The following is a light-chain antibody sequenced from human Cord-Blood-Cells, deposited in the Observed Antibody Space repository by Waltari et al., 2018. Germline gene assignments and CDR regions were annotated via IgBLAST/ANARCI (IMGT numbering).Light chain of an antibody. J-gene: IGKJ4*01. CDR1: QSVSSY. CDR3: QQRSNWPLT. Sequence: EIVSTPPPATLSASPGERATLSCRASQSVSSYLAWYQQKTGQAPRLLIYYASNRATGIPARFSGSGSGTDFTLTISSLEPEDFAVYYCQQRSNWPLTFGGGTKVEIK. V-gene: IGKV3-11*01. CDR2: YAS.